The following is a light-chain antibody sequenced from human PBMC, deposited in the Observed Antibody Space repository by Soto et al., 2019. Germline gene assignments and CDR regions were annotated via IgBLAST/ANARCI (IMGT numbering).Light chain of an antibody. CDR2: GNI. Sequence: QSVLTQPPSVSGAPGQRVTISCTGSSSNIGAGYDVHWYQQLPGTAPKLLVYGNINRPSGVPDRFSGSKSGTSASLAITGLQADDDADYYCQSYDSSLSGYVVFGGGTKLTV. CDR3: QSYDSSLSGYVV. J-gene: IGLJ2*01. V-gene: IGLV1-40*01. CDR1: SSNIGAGYD.